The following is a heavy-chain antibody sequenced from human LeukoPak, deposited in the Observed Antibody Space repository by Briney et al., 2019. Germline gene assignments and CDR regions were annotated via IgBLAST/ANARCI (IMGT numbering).Heavy chain of an antibody. CDR2: ICSGGST. V-gene: IGHV3-66*01. CDR1: GFTVSSNY. CDR3: ARDIAAADYYYYGMDV. D-gene: IGHD6-13*01. Sequence: GGSLRLSCAASGFTVSSNYMRWVRQAPGKGLEWVSVICSGGSTYYADSVKGRFTISRDNSKNTLYLQMNSLRAEDTAVYYCARDIAAADYYYYGMDVWGQGTTVTVSS. J-gene: IGHJ6*02.